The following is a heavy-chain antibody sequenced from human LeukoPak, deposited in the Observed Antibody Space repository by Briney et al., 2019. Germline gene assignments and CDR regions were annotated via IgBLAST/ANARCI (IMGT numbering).Heavy chain of an antibody. J-gene: IGHJ4*02. V-gene: IGHV4-39*01. CDR1: GGSISSSSYY. D-gene: IGHD1-14*01. CDR3: ARLGGNQVLYYFDY. Sequence: SETLSLTCTVSGGSISSSSYYWGWIRQPPGKGLEWIGSIYYSGSTYYNPSLKSRVTISVDTSKNQFSLKVSSATAADTAVYYCARLGGNQVLYYFDYWGQGTLVTVSS. CDR2: IYYSGST.